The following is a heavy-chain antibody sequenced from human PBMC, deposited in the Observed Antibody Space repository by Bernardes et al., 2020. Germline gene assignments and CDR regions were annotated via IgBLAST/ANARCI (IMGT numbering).Heavy chain of an antibody. CDR1: GFTFSTYG. J-gene: IGHJ4*02. V-gene: IGHV3-23*01. Sequence: GGSLRLSCAASGFTFSTYGMTWVRQAPGEGLEWVSGISGSGENTYYADSVKGRFTISRDNSKNTLYLQMNSLRVEDTAIYYCGKMKRPRRSDGSFDYWGQETLVTVSS. D-gene: IGHD3-10*01. CDR3: GKMKRPRRSDGSFDY. CDR2: ISGSGENT.